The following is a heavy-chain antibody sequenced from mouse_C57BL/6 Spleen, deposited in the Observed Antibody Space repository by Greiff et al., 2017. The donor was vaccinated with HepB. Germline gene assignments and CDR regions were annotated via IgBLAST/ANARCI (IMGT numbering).Heavy chain of an antibody. CDR1: GYTFTSYW. V-gene: IGHV1-64*01. CDR3: ANYYGSSYEYYAMDY. CDR2: IHPNSGST. Sequence: VKLQQPGAELVKPGASVKLSCKASGYTFTSYWMHWVKQRPGQGLEWIGMIHPNSGSTNYNEKFKSKATLTVDKSSSTAYMQLSSLTSEDSAVYYCANYYGSSYEYYAMDYWGQGTSVTVSS. J-gene: IGHJ4*01. D-gene: IGHD1-1*01.